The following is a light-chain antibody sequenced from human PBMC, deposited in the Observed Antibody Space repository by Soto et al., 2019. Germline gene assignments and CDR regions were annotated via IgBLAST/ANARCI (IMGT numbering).Light chain of an antibody. J-gene: IGLJ2*01. CDR3: CSFAVGAALV. CDR2: EGT. V-gene: IGLV2-23*01. Sequence: QSALTQPASXXAXXXXXXXXXCTGTSSNVGTYDLVSWYQHHPDKAPKLIIYEGTKRPSGISSRFSGSKSGNTASLTISGLQAEDDADYYCCSFAVGAALVFGGGTKVTVL. CDR1: SSNVGTYDL.